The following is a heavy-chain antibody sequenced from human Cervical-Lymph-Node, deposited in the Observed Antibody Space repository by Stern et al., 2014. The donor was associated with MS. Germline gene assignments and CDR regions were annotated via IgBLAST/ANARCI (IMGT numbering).Heavy chain of an antibody. V-gene: IGHV3-33*01. J-gene: IGHJ4*02. Sequence: VQLLQSGGGVVQPGRSLRLSCAASGFTFSSYGMHWVRQAPGKGLEWVAVIWYDGSNKYYADSVKGRFTISRDNSKNTLSLQMNTLRAEDTAVYYCARDNDIVVLPAALDYWGQGTLVTVSS. D-gene: IGHD2-2*01. CDR2: IWYDGSNK. CDR3: ARDNDIVVLPAALDY. CDR1: GFTFSSYG.